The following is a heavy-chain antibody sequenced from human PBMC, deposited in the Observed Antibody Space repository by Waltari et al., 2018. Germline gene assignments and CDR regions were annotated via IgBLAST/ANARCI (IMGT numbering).Heavy chain of an antibody. CDR2: IGSSSTYT. CDR1: GLTFSSNT. V-gene: IGHV3-21*01. J-gene: IGHJ6*03. Sequence: GGGLVKPGGSLRLSCAASGLTFSSNTMNWVRQAPGKGLEWVSSIGSSSTYTYYADSVKGRFTISRDNARASLYLQMDSLRAEDMAVYYCASHLEDFYYYMDVWGKGTTVTVSS. CDR3: ASHLEDFYYYMDV.